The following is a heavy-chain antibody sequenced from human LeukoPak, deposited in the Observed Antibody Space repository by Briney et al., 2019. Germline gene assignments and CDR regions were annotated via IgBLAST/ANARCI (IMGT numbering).Heavy chain of an antibody. CDR1: GFTFDDYA. Sequence: PGGSLRLSRAASGFTFDDYAMHWVRQAPGKGLEWVSLISWDGGSTYYADSVKGRFTISRDNSKNSLYLQMNSLRAEDTALYYCAKGYYYYYMDVWGKGTTVTVSS. J-gene: IGHJ6*03. CDR2: ISWDGGST. CDR3: AKGYYYYYMDV. V-gene: IGHV3-43D*03.